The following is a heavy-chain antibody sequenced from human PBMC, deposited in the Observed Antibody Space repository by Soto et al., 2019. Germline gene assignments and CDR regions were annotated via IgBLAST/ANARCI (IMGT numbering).Heavy chain of an antibody. CDR2: INHSGST. Sequence: QVQLQQWGAGLLKPSETLSLTCAVYGGSFSGYYWSWIRQPPRKGLEWLGEINHSGSTNYNPSLKGRVTISVDTSKNPFSLKLSSVTAAYTDVYYCARGRPPPTAARPYYYGMGVWGQGTTVTDSS. V-gene: IGHV4-34*01. D-gene: IGHD6-6*01. CDR3: ARGRPPPTAARPYYYGMGV. J-gene: IGHJ6*02. CDR1: GGSFSGYY.